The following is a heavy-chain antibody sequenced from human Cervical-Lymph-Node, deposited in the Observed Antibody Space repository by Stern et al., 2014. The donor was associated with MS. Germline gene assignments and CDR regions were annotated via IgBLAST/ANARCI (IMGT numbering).Heavy chain of an antibody. V-gene: IGHV3-30*03. CDR1: GFCLSNSG. CDR2: MSFVGGNK. J-gene: IGHJ6*02. CDR3: MGVGDAMHV. Sequence: DQLVESGGGVVQPGRSLTLSCAASGFCLSNSGMHWVRQAPGKGLEWVAVMSFVGGNKKYGDSVKGRFSISRDMANNTLFLQMNSLRPEDTAVYYCMGVGDAMHVWGQGTTVIVSS.